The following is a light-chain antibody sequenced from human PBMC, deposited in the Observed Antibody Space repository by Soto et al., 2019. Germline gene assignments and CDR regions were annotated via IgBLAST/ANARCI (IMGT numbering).Light chain of an antibody. CDR1: SSNIGAGYD. V-gene: IGLV1-40*01. CDR2: RNT. Sequence: QSVLTQPPSVSGAPGQRVTISCTGISSNIGAGYDVHWYHHLPGTAPKLLIYRNTNRPSGLPDRFSGSKSGTSASLAITGLQAEDEADYYCQSYDSSHVLFGGGTKLTVL. CDR3: QSYDSSHVL. J-gene: IGLJ2*01.